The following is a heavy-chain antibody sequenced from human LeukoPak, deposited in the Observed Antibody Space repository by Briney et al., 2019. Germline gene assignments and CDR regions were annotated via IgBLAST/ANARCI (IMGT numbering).Heavy chain of an antibody. CDR2: ISAYNGNT. J-gene: IGHJ6*02. V-gene: IGHV1-18*01. CDR3: ARELIAVAGTGYYYYAMDV. CDR1: GYTFTSYG. Sequence: ASVKVSCKASGYTFTSYGISWVRQAPGQGLEWMGWISAYNGNTNYAQKLQGRVTMTTDTSTSTAYMELRSLRSDDTAVYYCARELIAVAGTGYYYYAMDVWGQGTTVTVSS. D-gene: IGHD6-13*01.